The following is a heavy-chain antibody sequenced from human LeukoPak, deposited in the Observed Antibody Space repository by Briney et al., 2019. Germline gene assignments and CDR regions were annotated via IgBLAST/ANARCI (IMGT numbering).Heavy chain of an antibody. V-gene: IGHV1-8*01. Sequence: ASVKVSCKASGYTFTSYDINWVRQATGQGLEWMGWMNPNSGNTGYAQEFQGRVTMTRNTSITTAYMELSSLRSEDTAVFYCARGAPGSYCSGGSCPYFDYWGQGTLVTVSS. D-gene: IGHD2-15*01. CDR1: GYTFTSYD. J-gene: IGHJ4*02. CDR3: ARGAPGSYCSGGSCPYFDY. CDR2: MNPNSGNT.